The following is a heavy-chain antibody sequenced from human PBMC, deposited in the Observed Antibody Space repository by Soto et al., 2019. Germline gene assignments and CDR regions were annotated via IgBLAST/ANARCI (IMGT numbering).Heavy chain of an antibody. D-gene: IGHD3-10*01. Sequence: QVLLVQSGAEVKKPGSSVKVSCTASGGTFSSYTISWVRQAPGQGPAWMGRFIPMVAMSDYARRFQGRVTITADTSTSTIYMKLHSLRSEDTAVYYCETNYGSVSTHFDHCGEGTLGSVS. V-gene: IGHV1-69*02. CDR1: GGTFSSYT. J-gene: IGHJ4*02. CDR3: ETNYGSVSTHFDH. CDR2: FIPMVAMS.